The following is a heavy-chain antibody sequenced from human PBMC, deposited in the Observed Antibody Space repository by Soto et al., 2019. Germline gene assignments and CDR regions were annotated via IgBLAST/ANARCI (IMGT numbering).Heavy chain of an antibody. CDR1: GFTFNNNW. D-gene: IGHD4-17*01. Sequence: PGGSLRRSCATSGFTFNNNWIHWVRQSPGQGLVSVSGIKRDGSSTTYADSVKGRLTISRDNAKNTLYLQRNSLRAEDKAVYYCASAAPFNYGGNSGFDFWGQGTLVTVSS. CDR3: ASAAPFNYGGNSGFDF. J-gene: IGHJ4*02. V-gene: IGHV3-74*03. CDR2: IKRDGSST.